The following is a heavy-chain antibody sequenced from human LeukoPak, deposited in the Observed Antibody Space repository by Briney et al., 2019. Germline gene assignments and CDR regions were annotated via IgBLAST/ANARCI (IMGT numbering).Heavy chain of an antibody. CDR3: AKPGTSTVTPYYFDY. Sequence: GGSLRLSCAASGFTFRSYAMNWVRQAPGKGLEWVSAISGSGDSTYYADSVKGRFTISRDNSKNTLYLQMNSLRAEDTAVYYCAKPGTSTVTPYYFDYWGQGTLVTVSS. CDR1: GFTFRSYA. V-gene: IGHV3-23*01. CDR2: ISGSGDST. D-gene: IGHD4-17*01. J-gene: IGHJ4*02.